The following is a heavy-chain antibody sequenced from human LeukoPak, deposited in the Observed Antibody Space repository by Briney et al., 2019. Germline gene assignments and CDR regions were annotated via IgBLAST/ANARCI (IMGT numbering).Heavy chain of an antibody. CDR1: GYSITNGYY. CDR2: IHHSGNT. V-gene: IGHV4-38-2*02. CDR3: ARDQHGSGFGTYNWFDP. J-gene: IGHJ5*02. D-gene: IGHD3-10*01. Sequence: KPSETLSLTCTVSGYSITNGYYWGWIRQTPGKGLEWIGTIHHSGNTYYNPSLKSRVTISVDTSKNQFSLKLSSVTAADTAVYYCARDQHGSGFGTYNWFDPWGQGTLVTVSS.